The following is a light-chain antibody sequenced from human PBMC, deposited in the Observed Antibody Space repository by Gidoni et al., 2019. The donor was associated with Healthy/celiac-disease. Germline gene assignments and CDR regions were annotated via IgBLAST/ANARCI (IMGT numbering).Light chain of an antibody. J-gene: IGKJ1*01. Sequence: IVMTQSPPSLPVTPGEPASISCRTSQSLLHSNGYNYLDWYLQKPGQSPQLLIYLGSNRASGVPDRFSGSGSGTDFTLKISRVEAEDVGVYYCMQAIQTPWTFGQGTKVEIK. CDR3: MQAIQTPWT. CDR2: LGS. V-gene: IGKV2-28*01. CDR1: QSLLHSNGYNY.